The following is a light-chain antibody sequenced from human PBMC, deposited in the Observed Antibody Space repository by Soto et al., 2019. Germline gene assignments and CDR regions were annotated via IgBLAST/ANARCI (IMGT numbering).Light chain of an antibody. J-gene: IGKJ3*01. CDR3: QQANNFPLT. Sequence: DIQMTQSPSSVSASVGDRVTITCGASQDIGSWLAWYQQKPGKAPKLLIYAAASLQSGVPSRFSATFSGTDFTLTISSLQPEDLATYFCQQANNFPLTFGPGTKVDIK. CDR1: QDIGSW. CDR2: AAA. V-gene: IGKV1-12*01.